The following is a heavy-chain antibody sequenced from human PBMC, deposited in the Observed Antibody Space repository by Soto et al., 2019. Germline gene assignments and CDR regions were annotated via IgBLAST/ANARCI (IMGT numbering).Heavy chain of an antibody. V-gene: IGHV3-33*01. CDR1: GFTFNRFG. CDR3: ASDSDPTYCNSPGCTDDIDL. D-gene: IGHD2-2*01. CDR2: TWHDGSKE. J-gene: IGHJ5*02. Sequence: QVQLVESGGGVVQPGMSLRLSCAASGFTFNRFGMHCVRQCPVKGLEWVAVTWHDGSKEYYTDSVKGRFTISRDNYKNTLYLQMTSLRVEDTAVYYGASDSDPTYCNSPGCTDDIDLWCPGTLVTVSS.